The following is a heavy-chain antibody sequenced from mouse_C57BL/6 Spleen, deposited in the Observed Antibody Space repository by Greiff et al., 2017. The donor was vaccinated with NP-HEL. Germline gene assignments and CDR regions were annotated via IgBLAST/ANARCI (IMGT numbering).Heavy chain of an antibody. J-gene: IGHJ1*03. CDR2: IRLKSDNYAT. CDR1: GFTFSNYW. CDR3: TDYYGSSVYWYFDV. Sequence: EVKVEESGGGLVQPGGSMKLSCVASGFTFSNYWMNWVRQSPEKGLEWVAQIRLKSDNYATHYAESVKGRFTISRDDSKSSVYLQMNNLRAEDTGIYYCTDYYGSSVYWYFDVWGTGTTVTVSS. V-gene: IGHV6-3*01. D-gene: IGHD1-1*01.